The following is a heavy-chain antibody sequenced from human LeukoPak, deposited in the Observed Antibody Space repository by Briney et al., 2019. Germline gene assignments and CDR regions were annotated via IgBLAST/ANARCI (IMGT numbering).Heavy chain of an antibody. CDR2: IRSSDSTT. Sequence: GGSLRLSCAASGFSFSRYGMKWVRQAPGKGLEWLSYIRSSDSTTYYADSVKGRFTISRDNAKNSLYLQMDSLRAEDTAFYYCARDNNWGFDYWGQGALVTVSS. V-gene: IGHV3-48*04. J-gene: IGHJ4*02. D-gene: IGHD7-27*01. CDR3: ARDNNWGFDY. CDR1: GFSFSRYG.